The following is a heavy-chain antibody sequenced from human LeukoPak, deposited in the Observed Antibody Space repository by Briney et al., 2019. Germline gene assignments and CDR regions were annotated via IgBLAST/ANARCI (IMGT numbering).Heavy chain of an antibody. J-gene: IGHJ4*02. CDR2: IYYSGSP. CDR1: GGSISSYY. V-gene: IGHV4-59*01. CDR3: ARGDYYDSSGYWLFDY. D-gene: IGHD3-22*01. Sequence: SETLSLTCTVSGGSISSYYWSWIRQPPGKGLEWIGYIYYSGSPNHNPSLKSRVTISVDTPKNQFSLKLSSVTAADTAVYYCARGDYYDSSGYWLFDYWGQGTLVTVSS.